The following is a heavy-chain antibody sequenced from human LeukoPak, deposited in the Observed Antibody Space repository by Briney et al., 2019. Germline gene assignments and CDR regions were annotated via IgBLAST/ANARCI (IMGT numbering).Heavy chain of an antibody. CDR1: GGTFSSYA. CDR3: ASYIVVGGWFDP. J-gene: IGHJ5*02. Sequence: SVKVSCTASGGTFSSYAISWVRQAPGQGLEWMGGIIPIFGTANYAQKFQGRVTITTDESTSTAYMELSSLRSEDTAVYYCASYIVVGGWFDPWGQGTLVTVSS. CDR2: IIPIFGTA. D-gene: IGHD2-15*01. V-gene: IGHV1-69*05.